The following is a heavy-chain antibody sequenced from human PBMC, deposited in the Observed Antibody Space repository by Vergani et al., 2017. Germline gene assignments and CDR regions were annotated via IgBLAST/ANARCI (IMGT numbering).Heavy chain of an antibody. CDR1: GYTLTELS. V-gene: IGHV1-24*01. CDR2: FDPEDGET. J-gene: IGHJ4*02. CDR3: ATVKAGYSSSWNTLYYFDY. Sequence: QVQLVQSGAEVKKPGASVKVSCKVSGYTLTELSMHWVRQAPGKGLEWMGGFDPEDGETIYAQKFQGRVTMTEETSTDAAYMELSSLRSKDTAVYYGATVKAGYSSSWNTLYYFDYWGQGTLVTVSS. D-gene: IGHD6-13*01.